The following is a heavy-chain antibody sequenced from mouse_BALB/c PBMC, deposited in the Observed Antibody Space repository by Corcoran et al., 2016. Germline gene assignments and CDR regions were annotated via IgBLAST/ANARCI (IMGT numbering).Heavy chain of an antibody. CDR3: ARTSTMITRYFDV. V-gene: IGHV1S136*01. J-gene: IGHJ1*01. Sequence: EVQLHQSGPELVKPGASVKMSCTASGYTFTSYVMHWVKQKPGQGLEWIGYINPYNDGTKYNEKFKGKATLTSDKSSSTAYMELSSLTSEDSAVYYCARTSTMITRYFDVWGAGTTVTVSS. CDR2: INPYNDGT. CDR1: GYTFTSYV. D-gene: IGHD2-4*01.